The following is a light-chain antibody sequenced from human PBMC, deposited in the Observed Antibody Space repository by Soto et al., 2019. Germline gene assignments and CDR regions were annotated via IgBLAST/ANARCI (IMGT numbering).Light chain of an antibody. Sequence: IVLTQSPATLSVSPGDRATLFCRASQSVSSNLAWYQQTPGQAPRLLIYDASPRATGIPARFSGSWSGIEFPLTISGLQSEDFAAYYCQQYNNLPIFTFGPGTKVDIK. CDR2: DAS. J-gene: IGKJ3*01. CDR1: QSVSSN. CDR3: QQYNNLPIFT. V-gene: IGKV3-15*01.